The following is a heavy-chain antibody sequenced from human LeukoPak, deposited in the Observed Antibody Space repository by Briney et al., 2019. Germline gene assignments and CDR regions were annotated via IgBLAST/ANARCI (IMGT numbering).Heavy chain of an antibody. CDR2: IIPIFGTA. V-gene: IGHV1-69*13. D-gene: IGHD6-19*01. J-gene: IGHJ5*02. CDR3: AREKEQWLGFDP. CDR1: GGTFSSYA. Sequence: PVASVKVSCKASGGTFSSYAISWVRQAPGQGLEWMGGIIPIFGTANYAQKFQGRVTITADESTSTAYMELSSLRAEDTAVYYCAREKEQWLGFDPWGQGTLVTVSS.